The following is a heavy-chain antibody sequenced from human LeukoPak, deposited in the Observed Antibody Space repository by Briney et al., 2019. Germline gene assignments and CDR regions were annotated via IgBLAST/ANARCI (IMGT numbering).Heavy chain of an antibody. V-gene: IGHV3-23*01. CDR3: AKEGETTSILRFLEWLGKYFNY. Sequence: PGGSLRLSCAASGFTFSNYAMSWVRQAPGKGLEWVSAISGSGGSTYYADSVKGRFTISRDNSKNTLYLQMNSLRAEDTAVYYCAKEGETTSILRFLEWLGKYFNYWGQGTLVTVSS. CDR2: ISGSGGST. CDR1: GFTFSNYA. J-gene: IGHJ4*02. D-gene: IGHD3-3*01.